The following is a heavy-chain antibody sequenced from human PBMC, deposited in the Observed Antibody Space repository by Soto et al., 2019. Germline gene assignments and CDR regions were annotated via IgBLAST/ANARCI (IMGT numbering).Heavy chain of an antibody. Sequence: SETLSLTCTVSGVSIHNSHSFWGWIRQPPGKGLEFIGTVYYSGGAHYNSSLKSRVTISVDTANNQVSLRMRSLTAADTAVYYCGRVVEGATRHTDLDAWGQGTLVTVSS. CDR1: GVSIHNSHSF. CDR3: GRVVEGATRHTDLDA. D-gene: IGHD2-21*01. J-gene: IGHJ5*02. CDR2: VYYSGGA. V-gene: IGHV4-39*01.